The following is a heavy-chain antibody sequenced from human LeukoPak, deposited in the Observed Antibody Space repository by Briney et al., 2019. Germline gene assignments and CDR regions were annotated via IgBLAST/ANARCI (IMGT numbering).Heavy chain of an antibody. D-gene: IGHD6-25*01. CDR2: ISSSSSYI. J-gene: IGHJ6*02. Sequence: GGSLRLSCAASGFTFSSYSMTWVRQAPGKGLEWVSSISSSSSYIYYADSVKGRFTISRDNAKNSLYLQMNSLRAEDTAVYYCARDRAAGMDVWGQGTTVTVSS. CDR1: GFTFSSYS. V-gene: IGHV3-21*01. CDR3: ARDRAAGMDV.